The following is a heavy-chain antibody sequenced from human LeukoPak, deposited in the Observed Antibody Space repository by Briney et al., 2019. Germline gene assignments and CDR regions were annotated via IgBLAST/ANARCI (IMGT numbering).Heavy chain of an antibody. Sequence: GGSLRLSCAASGFTFSDYYMSWIRQAPGKGLEWVSHISSSGETKNYADSVKGRFTISRDNAKNSLYLQMNSLRAEDTAVYYCARDQFGTRLDWGQGTLVTVSS. J-gene: IGHJ4*02. D-gene: IGHD1-1*01. V-gene: IGHV3-11*04. CDR3: ARDQFGTRLD. CDR1: GFTFSDYY. CDR2: ISSSGETK.